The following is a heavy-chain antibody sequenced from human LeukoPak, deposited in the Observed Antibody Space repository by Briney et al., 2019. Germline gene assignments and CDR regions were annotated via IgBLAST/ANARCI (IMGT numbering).Heavy chain of an antibody. CDR1: GGSISSSSYY. J-gene: IGHJ4*02. CDR3: ARPGQRGYSYVVDY. Sequence: KPSETLSLTCTVSGGSISSSSYYWGWIRQPPGKGLEWIGSIYYSGSTYYNPSLKSRVTISVDTSKNQFSLKLSSVTAADTAVYYCARPGQRGYSYVVDYWGPGTLVTVSS. V-gene: IGHV4-39*01. CDR2: IYYSGST. D-gene: IGHD5-18*01.